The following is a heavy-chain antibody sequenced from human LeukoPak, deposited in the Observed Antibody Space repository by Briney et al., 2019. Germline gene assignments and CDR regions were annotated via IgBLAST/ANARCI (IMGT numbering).Heavy chain of an antibody. Sequence: SETLSLTCTVSGGSISSGDYYWSWIRQPPGKGLEWIGYIYYSGSTYYNPSLKSRVTISVDTSKNQFSLKLSSVTAADTAVYYCARDRRAKQFSGGGAFDIWGQGTMVTASS. CDR2: IYYSGST. D-gene: IGHD3-10*01. CDR1: GGSISSGDYY. CDR3: ARDRRAKQFSGGGAFDI. J-gene: IGHJ3*02. V-gene: IGHV4-30-4*08.